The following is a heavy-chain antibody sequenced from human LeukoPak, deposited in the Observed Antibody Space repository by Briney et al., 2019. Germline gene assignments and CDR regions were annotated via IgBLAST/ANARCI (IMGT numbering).Heavy chain of an antibody. J-gene: IGHJ5*02. V-gene: IGHV4-59*08. CDR3: ARGGNTAEA. Sequence: PSETLSLTCSVSGGSISSFYWTWIRQTPGKGLEWIGYIYYSGSTNYNPSLKSRVTISVDTSKNQFSLKLSSVTAADTAVYYCARGGNTAEAWGQGTLVTVSS. CDR2: IYYSGST. CDR1: GGSISSFY. D-gene: IGHD5-18*01.